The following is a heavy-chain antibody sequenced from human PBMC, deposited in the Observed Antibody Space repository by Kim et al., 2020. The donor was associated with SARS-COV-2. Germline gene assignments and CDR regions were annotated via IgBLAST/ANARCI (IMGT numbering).Heavy chain of an antibody. CDR3: ARDSGYSYGPYFDY. D-gene: IGHD5-18*01. V-gene: IGHV3-7*03. J-gene: IGHJ4*02. CDR1: GFTFSSYW. Sequence: GGSLRLSCAASGFTFSSYWMSWVRQAPGKGLEWVANIKQDGSEKFYVDSVKGRFTISRDNAKNSLYLQMNSLRAEDTAVYYCARDSGYSYGPYFDYWGQGTLVTVSS. CDR2: IKQDGSEK.